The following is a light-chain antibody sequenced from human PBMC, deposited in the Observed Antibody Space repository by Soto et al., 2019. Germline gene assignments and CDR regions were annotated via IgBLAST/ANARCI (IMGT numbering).Light chain of an antibody. J-gene: IGKJ4*01. CDR2: GAS. CDR1: QNVNSN. V-gene: IGKV3-15*01. CDR3: QQYNNWPLT. Sequence: EIVMTQSPATLSVSPGERAALSCRASQNVNSNLAWYRQKPAQAPRLLIYGASTRATGIPARFSGSGSGTEFTLTISNLQSEDFAVYYCQQYNNWPLTFGGGTKVEIK.